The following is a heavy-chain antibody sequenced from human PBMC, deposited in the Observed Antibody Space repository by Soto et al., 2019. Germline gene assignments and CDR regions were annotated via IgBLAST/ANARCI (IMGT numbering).Heavy chain of an antibody. Sequence: SETLSLTCTVSGGSVSSGSYYWSWIRQPPGKGLEWIGYIYYSGSTNYNPSLKSRVTISVDTSKNQFSLKLSSVTAADTAVYYCARMTTVIYYLDYWGQGTLVTVSS. J-gene: IGHJ4*02. CDR3: ARMTTVIYYLDY. D-gene: IGHD4-17*01. CDR2: IYYSGST. CDR1: GGSVSSGSYY. V-gene: IGHV4-61*01.